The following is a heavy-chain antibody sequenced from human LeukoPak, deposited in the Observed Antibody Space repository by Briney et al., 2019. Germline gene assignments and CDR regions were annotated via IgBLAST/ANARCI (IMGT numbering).Heavy chain of an antibody. CDR2: IYYRGST. D-gene: IGHD3-22*01. CDR3: ARVGSSGYYPDF. CDR1: GGSISNYY. J-gene: IGHJ4*02. Sequence: ASETLSLTCTVSGGSISNYYWSWIRQPPGEGLEWIGYIYYRGSTNYNPSLRSRVTISLDTSRNHLSLKLSSVTAADTAVYYCARVGSSGYYPDFWGQGTLVTVSS. V-gene: IGHV4-59*01.